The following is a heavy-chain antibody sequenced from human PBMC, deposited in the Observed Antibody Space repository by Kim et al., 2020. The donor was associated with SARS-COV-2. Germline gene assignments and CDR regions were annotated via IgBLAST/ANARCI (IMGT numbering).Heavy chain of an antibody. J-gene: IGHJ6*02. CDR1: GYTFTSYA. CDR2: INTNTGNP. V-gene: IGHV7-4-1*02. D-gene: IGHD3-10*01. CDR3: ARDLTMVRALGMDV. Sequence: ASVKVSCKASGYTFTSYAMNWVRQAPGQGLEWMGWINTNTGNPTYAQGFTGRFVFSLDTSVSTAYLQISSLKAEDTAVYYCARDLTMVRALGMDVWGQGTTVTVSS.